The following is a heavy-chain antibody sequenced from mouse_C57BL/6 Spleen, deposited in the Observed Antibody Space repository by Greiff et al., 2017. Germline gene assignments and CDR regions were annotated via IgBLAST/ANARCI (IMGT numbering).Heavy chain of an antibody. CDR1: GYTFTTYP. V-gene: IGHV1-47*01. Sequence: QVQLQQSGAELVKPGASVKMSCKASGYTFTTYPMEWMKQNHGKSLEWIGNFHPYNDDTKYNEKFKGKATLTVEKSSSTVYVELSRLTSDDSAVYCCARGGIGYWYYDVWGTGTTVTVSS. D-gene: IGHD2-14*01. CDR3: ARGGIGYWYYDV. CDR2: FHPYNDDT. J-gene: IGHJ1*03.